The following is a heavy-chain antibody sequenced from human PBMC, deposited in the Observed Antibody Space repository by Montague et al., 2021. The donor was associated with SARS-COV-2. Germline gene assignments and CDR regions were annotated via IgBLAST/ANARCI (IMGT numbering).Heavy chain of an antibody. CDR2: TYRRSKWYL. CDR1: GDSVFPNSTA. V-gene: IGHV6-1*01. Sequence: CAISGDSVFPNSTAWFWFRQSPSRGLELLGWTYRRSKWYLDYAVAVKGRITINADTSRNQFSLQLNSVTPEDTAVYYCARAPYSSGFYGMDVWGQGTTVTVSS. D-gene: IGHD3-22*01. CDR3: ARAPYSSGFYGMDV. J-gene: IGHJ6*02.